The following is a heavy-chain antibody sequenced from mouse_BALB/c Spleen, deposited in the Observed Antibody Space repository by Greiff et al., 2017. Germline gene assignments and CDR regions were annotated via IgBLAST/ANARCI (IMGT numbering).Heavy chain of an antibody. V-gene: IGHV5-17*02. CDR3: AREGSVYHWFAY. CDR1: GFTFSSFG. Sequence: EVMLVESGGGLVQPGGSRKLSCAASGFTFSSFGMHWVRQAPEKGLEWVAYISSGSSTIYYADTVKGRFTISRDNPKNTLFLQMTSLRSEDTAMYYCAREGSVYHWFAYWGQGTLVTVSA. J-gene: IGHJ3*01. D-gene: IGHD1-1*01. CDR2: ISSGSSTI.